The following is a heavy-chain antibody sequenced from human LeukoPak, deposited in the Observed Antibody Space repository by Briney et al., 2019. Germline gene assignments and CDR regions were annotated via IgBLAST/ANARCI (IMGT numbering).Heavy chain of an antibody. CDR1: GGSISSGGYY. V-gene: IGHV4-31*03. CDR3: ARDDHYGDYFMFDY. D-gene: IGHD4-17*01. Sequence: SETLSLTCTVSGGSISSGGYYWSWIRQHPGKGLEWIGYIYYSGSTYYNPSLKSRVTISVDTSKNQFSLKLSSVTAADTAVYYCARDDHYGDYFMFDYWGQGTLVTVSS. J-gene: IGHJ4*02. CDR2: IYYSGST.